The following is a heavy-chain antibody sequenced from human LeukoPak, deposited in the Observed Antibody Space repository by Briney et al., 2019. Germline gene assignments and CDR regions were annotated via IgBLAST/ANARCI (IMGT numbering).Heavy chain of an antibody. CDR1: GYTFTSYY. CDR2: INPSGGST. V-gene: IGHV1-46*01. D-gene: IGHD6-19*01. CDR3: ARDVAVAGTDSYYYGMDA. J-gene: IGHJ6*02. Sequence: ASVKVSCKASGYTFTSYYMHWVRQAPGQGLEWMGIINPSGGSTSYAQKFQGRVTMTRDTSTSTVYMELSSLRSEDTAVYYCARDVAVAGTDSYYYGMDAWGQGTTVTVSS.